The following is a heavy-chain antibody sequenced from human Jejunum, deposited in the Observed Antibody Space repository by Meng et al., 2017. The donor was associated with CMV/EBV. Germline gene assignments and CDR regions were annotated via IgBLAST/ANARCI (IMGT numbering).Heavy chain of an antibody. Sequence: AASGFTLSSETMNWVRQAPGKGLEWVSCISSSRGFTYYVDSVKGRFTISRDDAKNSVHLQMNSLRAEDTAVYYCARGKDFRYGMDVWGQGTTVTVSS. J-gene: IGHJ6*02. V-gene: IGHV3-21*06. CDR3: ARGKDFRYGMDV. D-gene: IGHD3-3*01. CDR1: GFTLSSET. CDR2: ISSSRGFT.